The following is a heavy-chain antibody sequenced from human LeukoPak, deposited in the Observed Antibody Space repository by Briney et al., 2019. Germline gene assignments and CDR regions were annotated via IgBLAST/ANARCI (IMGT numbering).Heavy chain of an antibody. J-gene: IGHJ4*02. D-gene: IGHD1-20*01. V-gene: IGHV1-18*01. CDR2: ISAYNGNT. CDR1: GYTFTSYG. Sequence: GASVKVSCKASGYTFTSYGISWVRHAPGQGLEWMGWISAYNGNTNYAQKLQGRVTMTTYTSTGTAYMELSSLRSDDTAVYYCVRDRYDSETDYWGQGTLVTVSS. CDR3: VRDRYDSETDY.